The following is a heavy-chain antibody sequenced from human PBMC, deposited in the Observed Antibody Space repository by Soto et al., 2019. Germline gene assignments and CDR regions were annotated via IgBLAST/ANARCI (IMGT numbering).Heavy chain of an antibody. CDR3: AREGYCSSTSCYFFDY. V-gene: IGHV1-69*06. D-gene: IGHD2-2*01. CDR2: IIPIFGTA. CDR1: GGTFSSYA. Sequence: GASVKVSCKASGGTFSSYAISWVRQAPGQGLEWMGGIIPIFGTANYAQKFQGRVTITADKSTSTAYMELSSLRSEDTAVYYCAREGYCSSTSCYFFDYWGQGTLVTVSS. J-gene: IGHJ4*02.